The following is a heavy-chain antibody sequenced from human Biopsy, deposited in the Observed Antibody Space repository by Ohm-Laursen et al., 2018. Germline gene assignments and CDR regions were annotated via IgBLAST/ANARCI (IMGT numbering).Heavy chain of an antibody. D-gene: IGHD1-26*01. Sequence: SDTLSLTCAVSGDSISGYYWNWIRQPPGKRLEWIGYILSTGSTDYNPSLQSRVSISLDLSTDQFSLKVDSVTAADTAVYYCARVVGVATGFDSWGRGTPVIVSS. V-gene: IGHV4-59*07. CDR2: ILSTGST. J-gene: IGHJ4*02. CDR1: GDSISGYY. CDR3: ARVVGVATGFDS.